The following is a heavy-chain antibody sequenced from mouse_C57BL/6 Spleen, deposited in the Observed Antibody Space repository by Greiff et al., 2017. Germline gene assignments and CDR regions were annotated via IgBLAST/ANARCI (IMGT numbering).Heavy chain of an antibody. J-gene: IGHJ3*01. V-gene: IGHV1-22*01. CDR3: AREGYDPWFAY. D-gene: IGHD2-3*01. Sequence: DVQLQESGPELVKPGASVKMSCKASGYTFTDYNMHWVKQSHGKSLEWIGYINPNNGGTSYNQKFKGKATLTVNKSSSTAYMELRSLTSEDSAVYYCAREGYDPWFAYWGQGTLVTVSA. CDR1: GYTFTDYN. CDR2: INPNNGGT.